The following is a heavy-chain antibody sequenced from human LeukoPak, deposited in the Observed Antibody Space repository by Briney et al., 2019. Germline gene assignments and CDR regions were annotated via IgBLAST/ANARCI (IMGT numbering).Heavy chain of an antibody. D-gene: IGHD3-22*01. CDR1: GYSISSGYY. CDR2: IYTSGST. CDR3: AREGDYYDSSGFDY. Sequence: SETLSLTCTVSGYSISSGYYWSWIRQPAGKGLEWIGRIYTSGSTNYNPSLKSRVTMSVDTSKNQFSLKLSSVTAADTAVYYCAREGDYYDSSGFDYWGQGTLVTVSS. V-gene: IGHV4-4*07. J-gene: IGHJ4*02.